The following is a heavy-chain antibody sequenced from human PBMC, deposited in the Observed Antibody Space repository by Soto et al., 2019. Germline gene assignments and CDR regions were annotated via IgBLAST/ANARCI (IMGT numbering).Heavy chain of an antibody. CDR2: IDWHDDK. CDR1: AFSLYTSGMR. V-gene: IGHV2-70*04. D-gene: IGHD6-13*01. Sequence: SGPTLVTPTQSLPLSCTFSAFSLYTSGMRVIFIRQPPGKDLEWVARIDWHDDKFYTTSLKTSLTISKGTSKTQLVLTMTYMHPVDTPTYYSARTSPHPRIASPLTTGYYYGWDVWSQETTVTLS. J-gene: IGHJ6*02. CDR3: ARTSPHPRIASPLTTGYYYGWDV.